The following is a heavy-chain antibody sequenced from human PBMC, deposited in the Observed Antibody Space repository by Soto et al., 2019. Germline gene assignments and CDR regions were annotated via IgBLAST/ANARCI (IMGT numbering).Heavy chain of an antibody. Sequence: ASVKVSCKASGYTFSSIGISWVRQAPGQGLEWMGWISPYKGNTHYAQGLQGRVTMTTDTSTSTAYMELRSLRSDDTAVYYCARPSGYSGYDSDFDYWGQGTLVTVSS. V-gene: IGHV1-18*01. CDR1: GYTFSSIG. D-gene: IGHD5-12*01. J-gene: IGHJ4*02. CDR3: ARPSGYSGYDSDFDY. CDR2: ISPYKGNT.